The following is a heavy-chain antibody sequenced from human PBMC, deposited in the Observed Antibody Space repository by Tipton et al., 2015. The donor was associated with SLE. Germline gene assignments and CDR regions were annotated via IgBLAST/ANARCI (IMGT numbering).Heavy chain of an antibody. CDR3: ARVLRFLEWSRGDYSFSYMDV. Sequence: TLSLTCSVSGVSVSSGSFYWGRIRQPPGKGLEWIGNLYFGGNTDYNPSLMSRVTISADASKNQFSLKLSSVTAADTAVYYCARVLRFLEWSRGDYSFSYMDVWGKGTTVTISS. CDR2: LYFGGNT. J-gene: IGHJ6*03. CDR1: GVSVSSGSFY. V-gene: IGHV4-39*07. D-gene: IGHD3-3*01.